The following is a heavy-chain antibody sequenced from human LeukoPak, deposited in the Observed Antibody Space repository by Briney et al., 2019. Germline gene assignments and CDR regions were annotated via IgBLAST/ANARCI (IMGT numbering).Heavy chain of an antibody. CDR3: ARDFDY. CDR2: INHNGGT. J-gene: IGHJ4*02. V-gene: IGHV4-34*01. Sequence: PSETLSLTCSVYGVSLSDYYWSWIRQPPGKGLEWIGEINHNGGTKYNPSLKGRVTISVDTSENHFSLNLSSVTAADTAVYYCARDFDYWGQGTLVTVSS. CDR1: GVSLSDYY.